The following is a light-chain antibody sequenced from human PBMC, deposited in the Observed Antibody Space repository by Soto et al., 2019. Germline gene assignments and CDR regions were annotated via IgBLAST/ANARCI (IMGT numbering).Light chain of an antibody. Sequence: ELVLTQSPGTLSLSPGERASLSYRASQSVSSSYLACYQQKPAQSPRLLIYGASSRATGIPDRFSGTGSGTDFTPTISRLEPDAFAVYYCQQYGSSPYMYTFGKGTKVYIK. J-gene: IGKJ2*01. CDR2: GAS. V-gene: IGKV3-20*01. CDR1: QSVSSSY. CDR3: QQYGSSPYMYT.